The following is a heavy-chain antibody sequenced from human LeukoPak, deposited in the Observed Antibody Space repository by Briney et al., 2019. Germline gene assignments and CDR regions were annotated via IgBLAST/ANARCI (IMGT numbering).Heavy chain of an antibody. V-gene: IGHV3-11*01. CDR1: GFTFTDYY. J-gene: IGHJ3*02. Sequence: TGGSLRLSCAASGFTFTDYYMAWIRQAPGKGLEWVSYISISGSTTYYADSVKGRFTISRDNAKNSLYLQINSLRAEDTAVYYCARGPYGSGSQHALDIWGQGTMVTVSS. CDR3: ARGPYGSGSQHALDI. CDR2: ISISGSTT. D-gene: IGHD3-10*01.